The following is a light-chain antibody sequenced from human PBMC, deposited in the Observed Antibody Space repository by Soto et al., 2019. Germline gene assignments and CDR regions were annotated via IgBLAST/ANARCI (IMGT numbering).Light chain of an antibody. CDR1: QSVSSSY. CDR2: AAS. Sequence: EILLTPSPDTLCLSLGERATLSFRGSQSVSSSYLTWYQQKPGQAPKFLIYAASSWASGIPDRFSGGGSGTDFTLTISSLEPEDFAVYYCQQCASYPLTFGGGTKVDIK. J-gene: IGKJ4*01. CDR3: QQCASYPLT. V-gene: IGKV3-20*01.